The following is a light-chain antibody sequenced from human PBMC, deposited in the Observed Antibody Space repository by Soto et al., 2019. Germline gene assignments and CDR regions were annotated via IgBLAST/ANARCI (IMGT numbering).Light chain of an antibody. V-gene: IGKV3-20*01. CDR1: QSVSSSS. Sequence: EIVLTQSPGTLSLSPGGGATLSCRASQSVSSSSLAWYQQKPGQAPRLLIYGASSRATDIPDRFSGSGSGTDFTLTISRLEPEDFAVYYCQQYGRSPWTFGQGTKVEIK. J-gene: IGKJ1*01. CDR2: GAS. CDR3: QQYGRSPWT.